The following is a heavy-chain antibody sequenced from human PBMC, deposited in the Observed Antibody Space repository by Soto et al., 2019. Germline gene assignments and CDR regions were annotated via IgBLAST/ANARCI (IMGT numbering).Heavy chain of an antibody. J-gene: IGHJ6*03. D-gene: IGHD5-18*01. CDR3: ARGLGGTAMVIYYYMDV. V-gene: IGHV4-34*01. CDR2: INHSGST. CDR1: GGSFSGYY. Sequence: PSETLPLTCAVYGGSFSGYYWSWIRQPPGKGLEWIGEINHSGSTNYNPSLKSRVTISVDTSKNQFSLKLSSVTAADTAVYYCARGLGGTAMVIYYYMDVWGKGTTVTVSS.